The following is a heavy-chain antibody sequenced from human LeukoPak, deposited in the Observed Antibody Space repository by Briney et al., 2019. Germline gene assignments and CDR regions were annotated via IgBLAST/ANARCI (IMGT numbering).Heavy chain of an antibody. J-gene: IGHJ3*02. CDR3: ARVPFSPYSSSWYRAGDAFDI. Sequence: SETLSLTCAVSGGSISSSNWWSWVRQPPGQGLEWIGEIYHSGSTNYNPSLKSRVTISVDKSKDQFSLKLSSVTAADTAVYYCARVPFSPYSSSWYRAGDAFDIWGQGTMVTVSS. CDR2: IYHSGST. D-gene: IGHD6-13*01. V-gene: IGHV4-4*02. CDR1: GGSISSSNW.